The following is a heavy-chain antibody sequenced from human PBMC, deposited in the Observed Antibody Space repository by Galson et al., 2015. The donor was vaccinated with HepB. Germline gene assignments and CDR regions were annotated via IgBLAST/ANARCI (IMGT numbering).Heavy chain of an antibody. CDR3: ARDRTMIAVAPYYYGMDV. CDR2: ISRDGINK. CDR1: GFTFSSYA. D-gene: IGHD3-22*01. J-gene: IGHJ6*02. Sequence: SLRLSCAASGFTFSSYAMHWVRQAPGKGLEWVAVISRDGINKYYADSVRGRFTISRDNSKSTTFLEMNSLRPEDTAVYLCARDRTMIAVAPYYYGMDVWGQGTTVTVSS. V-gene: IGHV3-30*04.